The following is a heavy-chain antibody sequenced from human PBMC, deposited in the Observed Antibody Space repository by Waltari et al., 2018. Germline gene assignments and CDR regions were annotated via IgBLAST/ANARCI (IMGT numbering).Heavy chain of an antibody. D-gene: IGHD3-9*01. CDR3: AKALTTHFDY. V-gene: IGHV3-30*02. CDR1: GFTVSSHY. CDR2: IRYDGSNK. J-gene: IGHJ4*02. Sequence: VQLVESGGGLIQPGGSLRLSCAASGFTVSSHYMSWVRQAPGKGLEWVAFIRYDGSNKYYADSVKGRFTISRDNSKNTLYLQMNSLRAEDTAVYYCAKALTTHFDYWGQGTLVTVSS.